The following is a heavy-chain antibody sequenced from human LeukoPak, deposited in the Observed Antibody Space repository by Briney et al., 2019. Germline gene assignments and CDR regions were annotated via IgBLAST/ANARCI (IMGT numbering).Heavy chain of an antibody. D-gene: IGHD5-12*01. CDR3: AKDGRKEATTLDS. V-gene: IGHV3-23*01. CDR2: ISDSGSGT. Sequence: PGGSLRLSCTASGFTFSNYAMSWVRQAPGKGLEWVSVISDSGSGTYYADSVKGRFTISRDNSKNALYLQTNSLRAEDTAVYYCAKDGRKEATTLDSWGQGTLVTVSS. CDR1: GFTFSNYA. J-gene: IGHJ4*02.